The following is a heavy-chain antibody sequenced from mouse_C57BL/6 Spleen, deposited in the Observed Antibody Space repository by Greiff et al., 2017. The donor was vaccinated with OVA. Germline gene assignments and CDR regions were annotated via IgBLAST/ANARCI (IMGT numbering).Heavy chain of an antibody. J-gene: IGHJ4*01. CDR1: GYTFTSYW. D-gene: IGHD1-1*01. Sequence: QVQLQQPGAELVKPGASVKMSCKASGYTFTSYWITWVKQRPGQGLEWIGDIYPGSGSTNYNEKFKSKATLTVDTSSSTAYMQLSSLTSEDSAVYYCARRYGSSYVDYAMDYWGQGTSVTVSS. CDR2: IYPGSGST. V-gene: IGHV1-55*01. CDR3: ARRYGSSYVDYAMDY.